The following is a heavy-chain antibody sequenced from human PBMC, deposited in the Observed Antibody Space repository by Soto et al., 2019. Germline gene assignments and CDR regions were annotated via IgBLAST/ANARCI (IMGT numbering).Heavy chain of an antibody. V-gene: IGHV4-59*01. CDR1: GGSISSYY. Sequence: QVQLQESGPGLVKPSETLSLTCTVSGGSISSYYWSWIRQPPGKGLEWIGYIYYSGSTNYNPSLKSRVTLTVNTSKTQFSLKLSSVTAADTAVYYCASDNGFQRRLQYSDDSSGYYRIDAFDIWGQGTMVTVSS. J-gene: IGHJ3*02. CDR2: IYYSGST. D-gene: IGHD3-22*01. CDR3: ASDNGFQRRLQYSDDSSGYYRIDAFDI.